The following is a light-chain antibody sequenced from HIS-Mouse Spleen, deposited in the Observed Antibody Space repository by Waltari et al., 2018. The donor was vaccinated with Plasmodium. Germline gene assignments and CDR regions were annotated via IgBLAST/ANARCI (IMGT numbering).Light chain of an antibody. V-gene: IGLV3-25*03. CDR1: ALPKQY. J-gene: IGLJ3*02. Sequence: SYELTQPPSVSVSPGPTARITCSGDALPKQYAYWSQQKPGQAPVLVIYKDSERPSGIPERFSGSSSGTTVTLTISGVQAEDEADYYCQSADSSGTPNWVFGGGTKLTVL. CDR3: QSADSSGTPNWV. CDR2: KDS.